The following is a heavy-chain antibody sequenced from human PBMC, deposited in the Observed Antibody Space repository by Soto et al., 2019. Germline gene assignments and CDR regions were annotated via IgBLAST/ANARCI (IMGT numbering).Heavy chain of an antibody. CDR2: LYYGRSA. J-gene: IGHJ4*02. D-gene: IGHD3-22*01. CDR3: ALRSMAVVPEY. V-gene: IGHV4-59*01. CDR1: GDSISSYY. Sequence: QVQLQESGPGLVKPSETLSLTCAVSGDSISSYYCMWIRQPPGKGLESIGYLYYGRSANYNPSLTSRVTLSADTSTNQCSLTLSSMPATATAVYYCALRSMAVVPEYWGQGTLVTVSS.